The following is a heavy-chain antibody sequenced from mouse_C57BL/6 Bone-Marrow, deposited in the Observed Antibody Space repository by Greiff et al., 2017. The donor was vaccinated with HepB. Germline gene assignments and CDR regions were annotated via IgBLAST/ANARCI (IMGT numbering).Heavy chain of an antibody. J-gene: IGHJ3*01. CDR1: GYTFTSYW. Sequence: QVQLQQPGAELVRPGTSVKLSCKASGYTFTSYWMHWVKQRPGQGLEWIGVIDPSDSYTNYNQKFKGKATLTVDTSSSTAYMQLSSLTSEDSAVYYWARSRDYDGRFAYWGQGTLVTVSA. CDR2: IDPSDSYT. V-gene: IGHV1-59*01. CDR3: ARSRDYDGRFAY. D-gene: IGHD2-4*01.